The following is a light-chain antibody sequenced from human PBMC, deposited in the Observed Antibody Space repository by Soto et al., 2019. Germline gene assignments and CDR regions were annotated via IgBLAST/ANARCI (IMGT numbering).Light chain of an antibody. J-gene: IGKJ5*01. CDR3: QQADNFPIT. V-gene: IGKV1D-12*01. Sequence: DIHMTHNPSSVSASLGYIVTISRQASQGISRSLAWYQQKPGKAPKLLIYAASSLQSGVPPRFSGSGFGTDFTLTISSLQPEDSAIYYCQQADNFPITFGQGTRLEIK. CDR2: AAS. CDR1: QGISRS.